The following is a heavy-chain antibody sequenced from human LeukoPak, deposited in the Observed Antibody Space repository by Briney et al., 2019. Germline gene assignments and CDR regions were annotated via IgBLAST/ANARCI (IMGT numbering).Heavy chain of an antibody. D-gene: IGHD3-10*01. Sequence: ASVKVSCKASGYTFTSYYMHWVRQPPGQGLEWMGIINPSGGSTSYAQKFQGRVTMTRDTSTSTVYMELSSLRSEDTAVYYCAREPEGTRPTFDIWGQGTMVTVSS. V-gene: IGHV1-46*01. CDR2: INPSGGST. J-gene: IGHJ3*02. CDR3: AREPEGTRPTFDI. CDR1: GYTFTSYY.